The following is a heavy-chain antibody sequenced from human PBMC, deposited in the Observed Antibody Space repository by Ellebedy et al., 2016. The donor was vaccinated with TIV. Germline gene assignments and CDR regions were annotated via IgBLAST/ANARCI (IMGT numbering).Heavy chain of an antibody. CDR2: INNDGTAT. CDR3: ARVASNWFDP. J-gene: IGHJ5*02. CDR1: GFSFSWHW. V-gene: IGHV3-74*01. Sequence: GESLKISXAASGFSFSWHWMHWVRQAPGKGLVWVSRINNDGTATTYADSVKGRFTISRDNTKNTLYLQMNSLRDEDTAVYYCARVASNWFDPWGQGTLVTVSS.